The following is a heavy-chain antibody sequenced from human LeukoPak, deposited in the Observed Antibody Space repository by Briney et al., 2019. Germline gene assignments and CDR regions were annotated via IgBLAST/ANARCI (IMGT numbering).Heavy chain of an antibody. CDR2: IYSGGST. CDR1: GFTVSSNY. Sequence: GGSLRLSCAASGFTVSSNYMSWVRQAPGKGLEWVSVIYSGGSTYYADSVKGRFTISRDNSKNTLYLQMNSLRAEDTAVYYCARDRAYCGGDCPRYFDYWGQGTLVTVSS. D-gene: IGHD2-21*02. V-gene: IGHV3-66*01. CDR3: ARDRAYCGGDCPRYFDY. J-gene: IGHJ4*02.